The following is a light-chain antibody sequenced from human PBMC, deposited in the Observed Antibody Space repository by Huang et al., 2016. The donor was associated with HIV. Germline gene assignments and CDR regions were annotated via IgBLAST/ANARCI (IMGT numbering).Light chain of an antibody. J-gene: IGKJ3*01. V-gene: IGKV3-11*01. CDR1: QSVSSS. Sequence: EIVLTQSPATLSLSPGERATLSCKASQSVSSSLAWYQQKPGQAPRLLIYDTPNRATGIPGRFSGSESGTDVTLTISSLEPEDFAVYYSQQRSNWPRFTFGPGTKVDIK. CDR2: DTP. CDR3: QQRSNWPRFT.